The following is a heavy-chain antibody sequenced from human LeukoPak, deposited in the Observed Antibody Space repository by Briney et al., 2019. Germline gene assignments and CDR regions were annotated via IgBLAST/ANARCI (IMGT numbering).Heavy chain of an antibody. CDR3: ARVLVRGVIESCFDP. CDR2: ISSSSSYI. V-gene: IGHV3-21*01. J-gene: IGHJ5*02. D-gene: IGHD3-10*01. Sequence: PGGSLRLSCAASGLTFSSYSMNWVRQAPGKGLEWVSSISSSSSYIYYADSVKGRFTISRDNAKNSLYLQMNSLRAEDTAVYYCARVLVRGVIESCFDPWGQGTLVTVSS. CDR1: GLTFSSYS.